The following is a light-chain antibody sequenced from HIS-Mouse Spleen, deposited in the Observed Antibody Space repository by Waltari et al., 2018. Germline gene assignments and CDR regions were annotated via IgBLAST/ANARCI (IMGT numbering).Light chain of an antibody. J-gene: IGKJ3*01. CDR3: QQLNSYPIFT. CDR1: QGISSY. Sequence: DIQLTQSPSFLSASVGDSVTIPCRASQGISSYLAWYQQKPGKAPKLLIYAASTWQSGVPARCSGSGSGTEFTLTISSLQPEDFATYYCQQLNSYPIFTFGPGTKVDIK. CDR2: AAS. V-gene: IGKV1-9*01.